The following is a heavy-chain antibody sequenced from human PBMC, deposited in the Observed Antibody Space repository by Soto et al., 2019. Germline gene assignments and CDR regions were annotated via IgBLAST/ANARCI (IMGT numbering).Heavy chain of an antibody. D-gene: IGHD1-26*01. CDR3: ARRATTSAGYFDL. Sequence: VGSLRLSCAASGFTFRNYWMSWVRQAPGKGLEWVANIKQDGSEKNYKDSVKGRLTISRDNAKNSLSLEMNSLRAEDTAVYYCARRATTSAGYFDLWGRGTLVTVSS. J-gene: IGHJ2*01. CDR1: GFTFRNYW. CDR2: IKQDGSEK. V-gene: IGHV3-7*01.